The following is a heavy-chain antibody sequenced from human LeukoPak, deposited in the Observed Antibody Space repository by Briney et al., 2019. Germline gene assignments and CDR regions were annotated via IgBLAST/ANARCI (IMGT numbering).Heavy chain of an antibody. D-gene: IGHD6-13*01. CDR2: IYHSGST. Sequence: PSETLSLTRTVSGGSISSGGYYWSWIRQPPGKGLEWIGYIYHSGSTYYNPSLKSRVTISVDRSKNQFSLKLSSVTAADTAVYYCARVLSGSSGWFAFDYWGQGTLVTVSS. CDR1: GGSISSGGYY. V-gene: IGHV4-30-2*01. J-gene: IGHJ4*02. CDR3: ARVLSGSSGWFAFDY.